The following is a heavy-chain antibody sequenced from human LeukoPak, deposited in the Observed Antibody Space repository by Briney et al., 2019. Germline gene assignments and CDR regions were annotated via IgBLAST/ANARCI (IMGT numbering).Heavy chain of an antibody. CDR3: AKFGVYYDSSGYFDY. D-gene: IGHD3-22*01. CDR2: ISDSGGTT. V-gene: IGHV3-23*01. Sequence: VQPGGSLRLSCVASGFTFSNLAMGWVRQAPGKGLEWVSVISDSGGTTYYADSVKGRFTISRDNSRNTLYLQMNSLRVEDTAVYYCAKFGVYYDSSGYFDYWGQGTLVTVSS. J-gene: IGHJ4*02. CDR1: GFTFSNLA.